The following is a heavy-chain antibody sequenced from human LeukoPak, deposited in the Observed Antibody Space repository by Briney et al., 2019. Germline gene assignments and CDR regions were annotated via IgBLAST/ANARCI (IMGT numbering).Heavy chain of an antibody. CDR2: ISGSGGST. CDR3: AKDQAVLMVYANNWFDP. D-gene: IGHD2-8*01. J-gene: IGHJ5*02. CDR1: GFTFSSYA. V-gene: IGHV3-23*01. Sequence: GGSLRLSCAASGFTFSSYAMSWVRQAPGKGLEWVSAISGSGGSTYYADSVKGRFTISRDNSKNTLYLQMNSLRAEDTAVYYCAKDQAVLMVYANNWFDPWGQGTLVTVSS.